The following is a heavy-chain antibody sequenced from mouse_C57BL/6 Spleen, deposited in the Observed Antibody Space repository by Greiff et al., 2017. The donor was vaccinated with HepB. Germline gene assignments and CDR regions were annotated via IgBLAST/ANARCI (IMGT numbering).Heavy chain of an antibody. Sequence: QVQLQQSGAELVRPGSSVKLSCKASGYTFTSYWMHWVKQRPIQGLEWIGNIDPSDSETHYNQKFKDKATLTVDKSSSTAYMQLSSLTSEDSAVYYCARQDWDEDYAMDYWGQGTSVTVSS. V-gene: IGHV1-52*01. D-gene: IGHD4-1*01. CDR2: IDPSDSET. J-gene: IGHJ4*01. CDR3: ARQDWDEDYAMDY. CDR1: GYTFTSYW.